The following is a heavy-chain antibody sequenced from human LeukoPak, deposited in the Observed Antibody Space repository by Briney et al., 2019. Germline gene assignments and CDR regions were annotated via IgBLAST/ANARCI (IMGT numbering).Heavy chain of an antibody. V-gene: IGHV3-21*01. J-gene: IGHJ4*02. CDR1: GFTVSSNY. CDR2: ISSSSSYI. Sequence: TGGSLRLSCAASGFTVSSNYMSWVRQAPGKGLEWVSSISSSSSYIYYADSVKGRFTISRDNAKNSLYLQMNSLRAEDTAVYYCARDRGGSYWGQGTLVTVSS. D-gene: IGHD1-26*01. CDR3: ARDRGGSY.